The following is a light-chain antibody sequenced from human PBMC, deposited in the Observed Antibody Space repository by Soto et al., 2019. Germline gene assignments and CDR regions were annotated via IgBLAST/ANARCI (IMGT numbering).Light chain of an antibody. J-gene: IGLJ3*02. V-gene: IGLV1-44*01. CDR2: NNN. Sequence: QSVLTQPPSVSGTPGQRVTISCSGGASNIGGNSVTWYQHFPGTAPRLLLYNNNERPSGVPDRFSGSKSGSSASLVISGLQPGDEGDYYCAAWDDSLSGPMFGGGTKLTVL. CDR1: ASNIGGNS. CDR3: AAWDDSLSGPM.